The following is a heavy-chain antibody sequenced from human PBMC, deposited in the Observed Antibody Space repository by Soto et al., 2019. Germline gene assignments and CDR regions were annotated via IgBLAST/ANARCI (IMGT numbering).Heavy chain of an antibody. CDR3: ARGAVRGVIIGWFDP. J-gene: IGHJ5*02. CDR1: GGSISSGGYY. V-gene: IGHV4-31*03. CDR2: IYYSGST. D-gene: IGHD3-10*01. Sequence: SETLSLTCTVSGGSISSGGYYWSWIRQHPGKGLEWIGYIYYSGSTYYNPSLKSRVTISVDTSKNQFSLKLSSVTAADTAVYYCARGAVRGVIIGWFDPWGQGTLVTVSS.